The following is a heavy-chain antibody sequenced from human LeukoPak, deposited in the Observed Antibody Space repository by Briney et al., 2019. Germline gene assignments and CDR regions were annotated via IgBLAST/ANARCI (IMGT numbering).Heavy chain of an antibody. CDR1: GFTFDDYG. Sequence: GGSLRLSCTASGFTFDDYGMSWVRQAPGKGLEWVSGINWNGGSTGYADSVKGRFTISRDNAKNSLYLQMNSLRAGDTALDYCARERTFYYDSNPDYFDYWGQGTLVTVSS. J-gene: IGHJ4*02. V-gene: IGHV3-20*04. D-gene: IGHD3-22*01. CDR2: INWNGGST. CDR3: ARERTFYYDSNPDYFDY.